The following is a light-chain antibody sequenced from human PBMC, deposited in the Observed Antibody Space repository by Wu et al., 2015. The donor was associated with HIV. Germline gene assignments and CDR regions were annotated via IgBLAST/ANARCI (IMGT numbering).Light chain of an antibody. J-gene: IGKJ1*01. Sequence: VLTQSPGTLSLSPGERATLSCRASQNLINNHLAWYQQKPDQAPWLLIYGASSRAIGVPDRFSGSGSGTDFTLTISRLEPEDFAXYSCQHYKSFGQGTKVEIK. V-gene: IGKV3-20*01. CDR2: GAS. CDR1: QNLINNH. CDR3: QHYKS.